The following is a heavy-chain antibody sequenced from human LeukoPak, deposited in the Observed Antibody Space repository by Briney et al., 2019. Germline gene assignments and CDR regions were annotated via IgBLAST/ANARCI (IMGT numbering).Heavy chain of an antibody. V-gene: IGHV4-59*08. CDR1: GGSISSHY. Sequence: SETLSLTCTVSGGSISSHYWSWIRQSPGKGLEWIGCIFYTGNTNYNPSLKSRVTISVDTSKKQCSLRLSSVTAADTAVYYCARHGGNSVYDPFEHWGQGTLVTVSS. CDR2: IFYTGNT. D-gene: IGHD5/OR15-5a*01. J-gene: IGHJ4*02. CDR3: ARHGGNSVYDPFEH.